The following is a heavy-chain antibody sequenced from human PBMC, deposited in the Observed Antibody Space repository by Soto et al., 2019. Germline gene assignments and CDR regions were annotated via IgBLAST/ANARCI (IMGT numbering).Heavy chain of an antibody. CDR1: GFTFSNAW. CDR3: AKRPRALLTFDY. D-gene: IGHD1-26*01. CDR2: ISDSGGTS. Sequence: GGSLRLSCAASGFTFSNAWINWVRQAPGKGLEWVSSISDSGGTSYYADSVKGRFTISRDNSKNTLYLQMNSLRAEDTAIYYCAKRPRALLTFDYWGQGTLVTVSS. J-gene: IGHJ4*02. V-gene: IGHV3-23*01.